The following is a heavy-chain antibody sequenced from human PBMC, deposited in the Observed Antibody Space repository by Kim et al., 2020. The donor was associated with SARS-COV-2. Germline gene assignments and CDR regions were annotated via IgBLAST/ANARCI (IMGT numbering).Heavy chain of an antibody. CDR1: GGSISSSNW. CDR3: ARVRGEYCSSTSCDADYYYYYGMDV. V-gene: IGHV4-4*02. Sequence: SETLSLTCAVSGGSISSSNWWSWVRQPPGKGLEWIGEIYHSGSTNYNPSLKSRVTISVDKSKNQFSLKLSSVTAADTAVYYCARVRGEYCSSTSCDADYYYYYGMDVWGQGTTVTVSS. J-gene: IGHJ6*02. CDR2: IYHSGST. D-gene: IGHD2-2*01.